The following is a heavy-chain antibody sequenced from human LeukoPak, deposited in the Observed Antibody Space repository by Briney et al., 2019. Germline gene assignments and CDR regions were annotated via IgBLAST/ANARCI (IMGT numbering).Heavy chain of an antibody. CDR3: AGLVGRYSNGMYYYFDY. D-gene: IGHD1-26*01. J-gene: IGHJ4*02. Sequence: PSGTLSLTCAVSGGSITSVNLWAWVRQPPGKGLEWVGEMYLSGTTTCNPSLRGRATISLDRSKNQVSLRLNSVTAADTALYYCAGLVGRYSNGMYYYFDYWGQGILVTSPQ. CDR2: MYLSGTT. V-gene: IGHV4-4*02. CDR1: GGSITSVNL.